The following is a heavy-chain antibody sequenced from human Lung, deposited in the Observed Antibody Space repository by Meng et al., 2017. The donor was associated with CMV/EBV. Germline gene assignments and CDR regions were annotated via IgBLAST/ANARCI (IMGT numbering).Heavy chain of an antibody. CDR3: AREAGRDGYATPKFDY. CDR2: IYYTGST. D-gene: IGHD5-24*01. V-gene: IGHV4-31*03. CDR1: GGSIGSGGYY. Sequence: QGKLQGSGPGLVKPSQTLSLTCTCAGGSIGSGGYYWSWIRQHPGKGLEWIGYIYYTGSTFYNPSLKSRVTISVDTSKNQFSLKLIPATAADTAVYYCAREAGRDGYATPKFDYWGQGTLVTVSS. J-gene: IGHJ4*02.